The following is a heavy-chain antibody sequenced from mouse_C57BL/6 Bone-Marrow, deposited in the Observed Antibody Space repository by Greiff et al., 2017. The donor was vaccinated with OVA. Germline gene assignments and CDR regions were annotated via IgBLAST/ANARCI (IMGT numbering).Heavy chain of an antibody. V-gene: IGHV1-64*01. CDR1: GYTFTSYW. J-gene: IGHJ3*01. D-gene: IGHD1-1*01. CDR2: IHPNSGST. Sequence: QVQLQQSGAELVKPGASVKLSCKASGYTFTSYWMHWVKQRPGQGLEWIGMIHPNSGSTNYNEKFKSKATLTVDKSSSTAYMQLSSLTSEDSAVYYCAREGDYYGSSSFAYWGQGTLVTVSA. CDR3: AREGDYYGSSSFAY.